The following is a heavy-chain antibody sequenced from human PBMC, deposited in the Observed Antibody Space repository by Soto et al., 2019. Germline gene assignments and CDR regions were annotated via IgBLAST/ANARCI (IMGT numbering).Heavy chain of an antibody. Sequence: PGGSLRLSCAASGFAFSSHPMSWVRQAPEKGLEWVAGISDGGDLTYNADSVRGRFTISRDNSRNTLYLQMNSLRAEDTAVYYCERRLIGSSRAFDIWGPGTMVTVSS. V-gene: IGHV3-23*01. J-gene: IGHJ3*02. CDR3: ERRLIGSSRAFDI. D-gene: IGHD6-25*01. CDR2: ISDGGDLT. CDR1: GFAFSSHP.